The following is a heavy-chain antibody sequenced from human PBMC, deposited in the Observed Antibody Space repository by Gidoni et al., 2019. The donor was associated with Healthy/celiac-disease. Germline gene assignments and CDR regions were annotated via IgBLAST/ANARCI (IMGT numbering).Heavy chain of an antibody. Sequence: GESGGGPVKPGGSLRLSCAASGFTFSSYSMNWVRQAPVKGLEWVSSISSSSSYIYYADSVKGRFTISRDNAKNSLYLQMNSLRAEDTAVYYCARGRGYSYGYLVDYWGQGTLVTVSS. CDR3: ARGRGYSYGYLVDY. D-gene: IGHD5-18*01. CDR2: ISSSSSYI. V-gene: IGHV3-21*01. J-gene: IGHJ4*02. CDR1: GFTFSSYS.